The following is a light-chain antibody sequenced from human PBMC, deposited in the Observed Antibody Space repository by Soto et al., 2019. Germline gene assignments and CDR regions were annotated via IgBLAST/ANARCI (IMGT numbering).Light chain of an antibody. CDR2: DVS. CDR1: GSDVGGYNY. CDR3: SSYTSGSTRVV. J-gene: IGLJ2*01. Sequence: QSALTQPASVSGSPGQSITISCTGTGSDVGGYNYVSWYQQHPGKAPKVMIYDVSKRPLGISNRFSGSKSGNTASLTISGLQIEDEADYYCSSYTSGSTRVVFGGGTKLTVL. V-gene: IGLV2-14*03.